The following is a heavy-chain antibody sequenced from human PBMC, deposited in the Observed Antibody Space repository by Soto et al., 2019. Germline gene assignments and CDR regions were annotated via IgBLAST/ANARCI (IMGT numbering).Heavy chain of an antibody. Sequence: GGSLRLSCAASGFTFSSYSMNWVRQAPGKGLEWVSYISSSSSTIYYADSVKGRFTISRDNAKNSLYLQMNSLRDEDTAVYYCAREKYCYGYYYYYGMDVWGQGTTVTVSS. J-gene: IGHJ6*02. D-gene: IGHD5-18*01. CDR1: GFTFSSYS. V-gene: IGHV3-48*02. CDR3: AREKYCYGYYYYYGMDV. CDR2: ISSSSSTI.